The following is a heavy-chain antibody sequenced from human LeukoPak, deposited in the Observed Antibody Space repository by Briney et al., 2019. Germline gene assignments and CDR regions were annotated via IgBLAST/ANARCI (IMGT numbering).Heavy chain of an antibody. CDR3: ARARYYYDSSGYSNPDAFDI. D-gene: IGHD3-22*01. CDR1: GYTFTSYY. CDR2: INPSDNRT. J-gene: IGHJ3*02. V-gene: IGHV1-46*01. Sequence: GASVKVSCKASGYTFTSYYVHWVRQAPGQGLEWMGIINPSDNRTTSAQEFQGRLTMTRDMSTTTVYMELSSLRSEDTAVYYCARARYYYDSSGYSNPDAFDIWGQGTMVTVSS.